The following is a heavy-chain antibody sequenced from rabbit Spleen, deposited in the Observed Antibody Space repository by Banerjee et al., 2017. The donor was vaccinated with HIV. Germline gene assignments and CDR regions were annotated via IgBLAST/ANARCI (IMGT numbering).Heavy chain of an antibody. D-gene: IGHD1-1*01. CDR1: GFSFISSYD. V-gene: IGHV1S45*01. CDR3: ARDLVSVIGWNFNL. J-gene: IGHJ4*01. Sequence: QEQLVESGGGLVKPEGSLKLSCTASGFSFISSYDMSWVRQAPGKGLEWIGFIYTGNGKNYYASWAKGRFTISKTSSTTVTLQMTSLTAADTATYFCARDLVSVIGWNFNLWGQGTLVTVS. CDR2: IYTGNGKN.